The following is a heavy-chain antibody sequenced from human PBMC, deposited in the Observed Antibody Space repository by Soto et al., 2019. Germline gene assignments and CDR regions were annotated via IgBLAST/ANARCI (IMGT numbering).Heavy chain of an antibody. D-gene: IGHD6-19*01. CDR1: GFTFSSYA. J-gene: IGHJ4*02. CDR2: ISGSGGST. V-gene: IGHV3-23*01. Sequence: GGSLRLSCAASGFTFSSYAMSWVRQAPGKGLEWVSAISGSGGSTYYADSVKGRFTISRDNSKNTLYLQMNSLRAEDTAVSYCANPGIAVDGTAADYWGQGTLVTVSS. CDR3: ANPGIAVDGTAADY.